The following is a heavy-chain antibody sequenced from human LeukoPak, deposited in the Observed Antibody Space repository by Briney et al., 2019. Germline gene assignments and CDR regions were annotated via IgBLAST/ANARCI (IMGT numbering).Heavy chain of an antibody. J-gene: IGHJ5*02. CDR2: INWNGGST. V-gene: IGHV3-20*04. CDR1: GFTFDGYG. D-gene: IGHD2-2*01. CDR3: ARDHCSSTSCYGSWFDP. Sequence: GGSLRLSCAASGFTFDGYGMSWVRQAPGKGLEWVSGINWNGGSTGYADSVKGRFTISRDNAKNSLYLQMNSLRAEDTALYYCARDHCSSTSCYGSWFDPWGQGTLVTVSS.